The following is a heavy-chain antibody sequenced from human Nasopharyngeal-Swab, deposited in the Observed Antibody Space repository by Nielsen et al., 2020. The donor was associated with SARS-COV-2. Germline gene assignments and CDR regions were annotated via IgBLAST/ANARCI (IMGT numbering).Heavy chain of an antibody. D-gene: IGHD3-10*01. Sequence: ASVKVSCKASGYTFTNYGISWVRQAPGQGLEWMGWISAYNGNTNYAQKLQGRVTMTTDTSTSTAYMELRSLRSDDTAVYYCARRGYYGSGSYYKNNWFDPWGQGTLVTVSS. CDR1: GYTFTNYG. J-gene: IGHJ5*02. V-gene: IGHV1-18*04. CDR3: ARRGYYGSGSYYKNNWFDP. CDR2: ISAYNGNT.